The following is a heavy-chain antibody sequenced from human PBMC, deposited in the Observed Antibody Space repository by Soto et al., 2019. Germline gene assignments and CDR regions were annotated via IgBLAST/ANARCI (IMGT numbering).Heavy chain of an antibody. CDR1: GYDFARTW. CDR3: ARLVGAYDSYFDH. CDR2: IYPGDSET. J-gene: IGHJ4*02. D-gene: IGHD5-12*01. V-gene: IGHV5-51*01. Sequence: GESRKISCKGSGYDFARTWIGWVRQLPGKGLDWLGIIYPGDSETRYSPSFRGQVTFSVDMSISTAYLQWSSLKTSDIAIYYCARLVGAYDSYFDHWGQGTRVTVSS.